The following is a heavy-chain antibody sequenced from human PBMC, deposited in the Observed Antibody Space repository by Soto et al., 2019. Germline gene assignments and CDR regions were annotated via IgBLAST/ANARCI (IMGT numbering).Heavy chain of an antibody. CDR2: INAGNGNT. V-gene: IGHV1-3*01. CDR3: ARGGSYCSSTSCYDYYYYYYMDV. Sequence: GASVKVSCKASGYTFTSYAMHWVRQAPGQRLEWMGWINAGNGNTKYSQKFQGRVTITRDTSASTAYMELSSLRSEDTAVYYCARGGSYCSSTSCYDYYYYYYMDVWGKGTTVTVS. CDR1: GYTFTSYA. J-gene: IGHJ6*03. D-gene: IGHD2-2*01.